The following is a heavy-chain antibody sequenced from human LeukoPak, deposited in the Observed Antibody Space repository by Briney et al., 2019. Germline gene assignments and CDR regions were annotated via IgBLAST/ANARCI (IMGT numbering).Heavy chain of an antibody. CDR3: ARGGSLTGYHGWFDP. V-gene: IGHV1-8*01. CDR2: MDPNKGNT. J-gene: IGHJ5*02. CDR1: GYTLTSYD. Sequence: ASVKVSCKASGYTLTSYDINWVRQASGQGLEWMGWMDPNKGNTGYAQKFRGRVTMTRNSSINTAYLELSSLTSEDTAVYYCARGGSLTGYHGWFDPWGQGILVTVSP. D-gene: IGHD3-9*01.